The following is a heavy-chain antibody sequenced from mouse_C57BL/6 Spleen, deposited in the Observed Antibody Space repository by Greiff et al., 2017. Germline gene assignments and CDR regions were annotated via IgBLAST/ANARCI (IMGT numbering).Heavy chain of an antibody. D-gene: IGHD1-1*01. CDR2: IDPETGGT. J-gene: IGHJ4*01. Sequence: VQLQQSGAELVRPGASVTLSCKASGYTFTDYEMHWVKQTPVHGLEWIGAIDPETGGTAYNQKFKGKAILTEDKSSSTAYMELRSLTSEDSAVYYCTREFISTVVSPMDYWGQGTSVTVAT. V-gene: IGHV1-15*01. CDR1: GYTFTDYE. CDR3: TREFISTVVSPMDY.